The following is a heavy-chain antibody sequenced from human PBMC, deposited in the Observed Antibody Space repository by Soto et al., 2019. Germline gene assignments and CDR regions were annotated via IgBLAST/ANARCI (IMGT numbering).Heavy chain of an antibody. CDR2: IDPSDSYT. V-gene: IGHV5-10-1*01. CDR1: GYSFTSYW. CDR3: ARAYYYDSSRYWRAAFDI. J-gene: IGHJ3*02. D-gene: IGHD3-22*01. Sequence: GESLKISCKGSGYSFTSYWISWVRQMPGKGLEWMGRIDPSDSYTNYSPSFQGHVTISADKSISTAYLQWSSLKASDTAMYYCARAYYYDSSRYWRAAFDIGGQGTMVTVSS.